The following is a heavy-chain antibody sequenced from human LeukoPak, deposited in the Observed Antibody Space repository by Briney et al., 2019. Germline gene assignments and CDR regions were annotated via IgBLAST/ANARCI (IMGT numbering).Heavy chain of an antibody. J-gene: IGHJ4*02. Sequence: SETLSLTCTVSGGSISSSSYYWGWIRQPPGKGLEWIGEINHSGSTNYNPSLKSRVTISVDTSKNQFSLKLSSVTAADTAVYYCARGRYCSSTSCYTDYWGQGTLVTVSS. CDR2: INHSGST. V-gene: IGHV4-39*07. CDR1: GGSISSSSYY. CDR3: ARGRYCSSTSCYTDY. D-gene: IGHD2-2*02.